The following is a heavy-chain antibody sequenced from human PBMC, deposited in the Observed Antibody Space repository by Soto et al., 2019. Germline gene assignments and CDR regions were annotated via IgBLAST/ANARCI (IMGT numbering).Heavy chain of an antibody. CDR3: ARGGADHYNFGMDV. CDR2: MNGAANSA. CDR1: GFTLPTYA. J-gene: IGHJ6*02. V-gene: IGHV3-23*05. D-gene: IGHD1-20*01. Sequence: HLSESGGGWLQPGRSLTLSCAASGFTLPTYAMTWVRQPPGKGLEWVSSMNGAANSASYADSVKGRFTISRDTYRNTVYLEMNTLRPEDTAVYYCARGGADHYNFGMDVWGQGTTVIVSS.